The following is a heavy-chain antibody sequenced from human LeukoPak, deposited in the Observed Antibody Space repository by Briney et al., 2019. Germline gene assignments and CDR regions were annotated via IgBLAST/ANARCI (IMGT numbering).Heavy chain of an antibody. CDR2: ISTHYGNT. Sequence: ASVKVSCKASGYTFTSYDISWVRQAPGQGLEWMGWISTHYGNTNYEQKFQGRATMTTDTSTSTAYMELRSLRSDDTAVYYCARDYDSSGLFDYWGQGTLVTVSS. D-gene: IGHD3-22*01. V-gene: IGHV1-18*01. J-gene: IGHJ4*02. CDR1: GYTFTSYD. CDR3: ARDYDSSGLFDY.